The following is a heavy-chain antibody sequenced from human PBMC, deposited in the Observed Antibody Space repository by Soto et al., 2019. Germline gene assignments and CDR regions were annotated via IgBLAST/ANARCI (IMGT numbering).Heavy chain of an antibody. CDR2: INPSGGST. CDR3: ARDLIAAAGSTEVYYYGMDV. V-gene: IGHV1-46*01. D-gene: IGHD6-13*01. CDR1: GYTFTSYY. Sequence: GASVKVSCKASGYTFTSYYMHWVRQAPGQGLEWMGIINPSGGSTSYAQKFQGRVTMTRDTSTSTVYMELSSLRSEDTAVYYCARDLIAAAGSTEVYYYGMDVWGQGTTVTSP. J-gene: IGHJ6*02.